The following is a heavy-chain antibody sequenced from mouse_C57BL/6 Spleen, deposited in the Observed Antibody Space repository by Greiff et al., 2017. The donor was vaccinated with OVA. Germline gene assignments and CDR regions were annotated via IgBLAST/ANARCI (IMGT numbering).Heavy chain of an antibody. CDR1: GFSLTSYG. CDR3: ARRGLVTTVVEDYAMDY. V-gene: IGHV2-2*01. D-gene: IGHD1-1*01. J-gene: IGHJ4*01. CDR2: IWSGGST. Sequence: VKVVESGPGLVQPSQSLSITCTVSGFSLTSYGVHWVRQSPGKGLEWLGVIWSGGSTDYNAAFISRLSISKDNSKSQVFFKMNSLQADDTAIYYCARRGLVTTVVEDYAMDYWGQGTSVTVSS.